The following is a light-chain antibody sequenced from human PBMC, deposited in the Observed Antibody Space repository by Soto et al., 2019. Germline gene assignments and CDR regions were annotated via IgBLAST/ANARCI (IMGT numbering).Light chain of an antibody. CDR2: QAS. V-gene: IGKV1-5*03. CDR1: QRIKNC. Sequence: IQRTRYPSTLPGSLVERVTITCRGSQRIKNCLPWYQQTPGEAPNLLIYQASTLDSGVPSRFSGSASGTEFTLTISCLPPDDVATYSCHKYNCYSHFTFGQGTKVDIK. CDR3: HKYNCYSHFT. J-gene: IGKJ3*01.